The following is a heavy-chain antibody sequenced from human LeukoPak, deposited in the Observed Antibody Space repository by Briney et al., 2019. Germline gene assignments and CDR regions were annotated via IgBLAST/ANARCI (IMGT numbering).Heavy chain of an antibody. D-gene: IGHD3-10*01. V-gene: IGHV3-30*18. CDR3: AKDSNYYGSGGKGY. J-gene: IGHJ4*02. CDR2: ISYDGSNK. CDR1: GFTFSSYD. Sequence: PGGSLRLSCAACGFTFSSYDMHWVRQAPGKGLEWVAVISYDGSNKYYADSVKGRFTISRDNSKNTLYLQMNSLRAEDTAVYYCAKDSNYYGSGGKGYWGQGTLVTVSS.